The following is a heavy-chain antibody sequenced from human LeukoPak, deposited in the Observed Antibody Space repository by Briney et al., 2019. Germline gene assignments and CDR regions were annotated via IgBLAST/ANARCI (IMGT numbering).Heavy chain of an antibody. D-gene: IGHD6-19*01. CDR2: IFHSGSP. CDR1: GGSISSGHW. V-gene: IGHV4-4*02. J-gene: IGHJ4*02. CDR3: ACHGGWSGPSA. Sequence: SETLSLPCAVSGGSISSGHWWSWVRQPPGKGLEWIGEIFHSGSPNYNPSLKSRVTMSVDKSKNQFSLKLTSVTAADTAVYYCACHGGWSGPSAWGQGTLVTVSS.